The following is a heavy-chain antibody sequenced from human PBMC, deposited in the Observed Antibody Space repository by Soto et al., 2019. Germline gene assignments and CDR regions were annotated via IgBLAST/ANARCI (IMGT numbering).Heavy chain of an antibody. V-gene: IGHV1-18*01. CDR1: GYTFTSDG. Sequence: ASVKVSCKASGYTFTSDGISWVRQAPGQGLEWMGWISAYNGNTNYAQKLQGRVAMTTDTSTSTAYMELRSLRSDDTAVYYCARGGLYCSSPSCPKFFAYRGKGTSVPVSP. D-gene: IGHD2-2*01. CDR3: ARGGLYCSSPSCPKFFAY. J-gene: IGHJ4*02. CDR2: ISAYNGNT.